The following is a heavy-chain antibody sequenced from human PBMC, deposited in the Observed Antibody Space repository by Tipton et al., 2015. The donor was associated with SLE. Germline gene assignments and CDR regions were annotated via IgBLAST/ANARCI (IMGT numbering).Heavy chain of an antibody. D-gene: IGHD2-2*01. CDR3: ARTGGYCRSTRCYGGWLDP. Sequence: SLRLSCAASGFTFSSYAMSWVRQAPGKGLEWVSAISGSGGSTYYADSVKGRFTISRDNSKNTLYLQMNNLRAEDTAVYYCARTGGYCRSTRCYGGWLDPWGQGTLVTVSS. CDR1: GFTFSSYA. J-gene: IGHJ5*02. V-gene: IGHV3-23*01. CDR2: ISGSGGST.